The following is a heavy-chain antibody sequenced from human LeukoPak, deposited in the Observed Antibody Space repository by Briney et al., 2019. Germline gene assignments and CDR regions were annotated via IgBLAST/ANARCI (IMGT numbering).Heavy chain of an antibody. J-gene: IGHJ3*02. V-gene: IGHV3-9*01. Sequence: LSLTCTVSGGSISTYYWSWIRQPPGKGLEWVSGISWNSGSIGYADSVKGRFTISRDNAKNSLYLQMYSLRPEDTAFYYCAKETRSDSSGSIWDAFDIWGQGTMVTVSS. CDR2: ISWNSGSI. CDR1: GGSISTYY. D-gene: IGHD6-19*01. CDR3: AKETRSDSSGSIWDAFDI.